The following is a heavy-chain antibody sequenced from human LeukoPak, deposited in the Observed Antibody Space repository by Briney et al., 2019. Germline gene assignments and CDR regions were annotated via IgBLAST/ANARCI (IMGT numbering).Heavy chain of an antibody. Sequence: AGSLRLSCAASGFTFSSYDMHWVRQATGKGLEWVSAIGTAGATYYPGSVKGRFTISRENAKNSLYLQMNSLRAGDTAVYYCARGLYGSGSYYYDYWGQGTLVTVS. J-gene: IGHJ4*02. V-gene: IGHV3-13*04. CDR1: GFTFSSYD. D-gene: IGHD3-10*01. CDR3: ARGLYGSGSYYYDY. CDR2: IGTAGAT.